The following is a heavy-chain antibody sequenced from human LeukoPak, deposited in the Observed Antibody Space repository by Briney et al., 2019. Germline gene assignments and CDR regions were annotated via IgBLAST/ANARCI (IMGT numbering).Heavy chain of an antibody. CDR3: ARDLIVYGSGSYFDY. D-gene: IGHD3-10*01. J-gene: IGHJ4*02. V-gene: IGHV1-3*01. CDR2: INVGNGNT. Sequence: GGSLRLSCAASGYTFTTYSIHWVRQAPGQGLEWMAWINVGNGNTKYSQNFQDRVTIATDTSANTAYLELSSLRSEDTALYFCARDLIVYGSGSYFDYWGQGTLVTVSS. CDR1: GYTFTTYS.